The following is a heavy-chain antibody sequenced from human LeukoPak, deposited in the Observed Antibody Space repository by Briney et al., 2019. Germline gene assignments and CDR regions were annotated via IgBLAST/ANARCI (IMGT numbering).Heavy chain of an antibody. CDR2: IYSSGTT. CDR3: ARNWFGGYAWFDP. CDR1: GGSMTSYY. D-gene: IGHD3-3*01. V-gene: IGHV4-59*01. Sequence: SETLSLTCTVSGGSMTSYYWSWIRQPPGKELEWIGHIYSSGTTKYNPSLKSRVTISVDRSKKQVSLKVASVTAADTAVYYCARNWFGGYAWFDPWSQGTLVTVSS. J-gene: IGHJ5*02.